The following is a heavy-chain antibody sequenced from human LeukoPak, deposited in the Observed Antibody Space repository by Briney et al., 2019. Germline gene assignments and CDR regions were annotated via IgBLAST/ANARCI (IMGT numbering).Heavy chain of an antibody. D-gene: IGHD3-9*01. CDR1: GFTFSSYE. Sequence: PGGSLRLSCAASGFTFSSYEMNWVRQAPGKGLEWVSYISSSGSTIYYADSVKGRFTISRDNTKNSLYLQMNSLRAEDTAVYYCARYQTGYLYYYYYYYMDVWGKGTTVTISS. V-gene: IGHV3-48*03. CDR2: ISSSGSTI. CDR3: ARYQTGYLYYYYYYYMDV. J-gene: IGHJ6*03.